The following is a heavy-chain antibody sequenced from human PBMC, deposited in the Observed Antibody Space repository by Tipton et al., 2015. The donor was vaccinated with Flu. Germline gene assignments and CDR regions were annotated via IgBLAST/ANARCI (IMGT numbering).Heavy chain of an antibody. D-gene: IGHD6-13*01. J-gene: IGHJ2*01. CDR2: INHSGST. CDR3: ARASGIAAAGTKYFDL. V-gene: IGHV4-34*01. CDR1: GGSFSGYY. Sequence: TLSLTCAVHGGSFSGYYWSWIRQPPGKGLEWIGEINHSGSTNYNPSLKSRVTISVDTSKNQFSLKLSSVTAADTAVYYCARASGIAAAGTKYFDLWGRGTLVTVSS.